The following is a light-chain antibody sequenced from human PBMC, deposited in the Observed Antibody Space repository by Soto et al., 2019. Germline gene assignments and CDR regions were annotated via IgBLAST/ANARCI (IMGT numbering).Light chain of an antibody. CDR1: SSDVGGYNY. CDR2: DVS. CDR3: CSYAGSFYV. Sequence: QSALTQPRSVSGSPGQSVTISCTGTSSDVGGYNYVSWYQQHPGKAPKVMIYDVSKRPSGVPDRFSGSKSGNTASLTISGRQAEDEADYHCCSYAGSFYVFGTGTKVTVL. J-gene: IGLJ1*01. V-gene: IGLV2-11*01.